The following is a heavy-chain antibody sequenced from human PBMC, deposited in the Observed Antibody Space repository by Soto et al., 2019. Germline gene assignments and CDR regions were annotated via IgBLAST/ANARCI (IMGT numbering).Heavy chain of an antibody. Sequence: KPSETLSLTCAVYGGSFSGYYWSWIRQPPGKGLEWIGEINHSGSTNYNPSLKSRVTISVDTSKNQFSLKLSSVTAADTAVYYCASEGLRYFARHYYGMDVWGQGTTVTVSS. CDR1: GGSFSGYY. D-gene: IGHD3-9*01. CDR2: INHSGST. CDR3: ASEGLRYFARHYYGMDV. J-gene: IGHJ6*02. V-gene: IGHV4-34*01.